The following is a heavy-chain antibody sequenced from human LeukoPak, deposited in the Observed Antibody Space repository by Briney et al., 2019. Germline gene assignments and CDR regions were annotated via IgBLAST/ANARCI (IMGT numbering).Heavy chain of an antibody. CDR2: IDPSGGST. D-gene: IGHD5-24*01. V-gene: IGHV1-46*01. CDR3: ARDFGEMPNY. J-gene: IGHJ4*02. Sequence: GASVKVSCKASGYTFTRYYMHWVRQAPGQGLEWMGIIDPSGGSTSYAQNFQGGVTMTRDATTSTVYLELCSLRSEDTAVYYCARDFGEMPNYWGQGTLVTVSS. CDR1: GYTFTRYY.